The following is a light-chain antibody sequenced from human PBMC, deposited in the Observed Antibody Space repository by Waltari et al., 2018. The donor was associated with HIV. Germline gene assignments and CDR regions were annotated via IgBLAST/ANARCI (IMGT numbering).Light chain of an antibody. CDR1: SSDVGSYNL. V-gene: IGLV2-23*02. CDR3: CSYAGSSSYV. CDR2: EVN. Sequence: QSALTQPASVSGSPGQSITISCTGTSSDVGSYNLVSWYQKHPDKAPKLMIYEVNKRPSGVSNRFSGSKSGNTASLTISGLQAEDEADYYCCSYAGSSSYVFESGTKVTVL. J-gene: IGLJ1*01.